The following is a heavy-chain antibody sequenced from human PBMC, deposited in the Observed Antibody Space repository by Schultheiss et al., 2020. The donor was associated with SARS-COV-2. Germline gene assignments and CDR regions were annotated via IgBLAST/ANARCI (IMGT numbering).Heavy chain of an antibody. CDR3: ARDVYSSGWNSWFDP. V-gene: IGHV4-59*01. CDR1: GGSISSYY. Sequence: SETLSLTCTVSGGSISSYYWSWIRQPPGKGLEWIGYIYYSGSTNYNPSLKSRVTISVDTSKNQFSLKLSSVTAADTAVYYCARDVYSSGWNSWFDPWGQGTLVTVSS. CDR2: IYYSGST. J-gene: IGHJ5*02. D-gene: IGHD6-19*01.